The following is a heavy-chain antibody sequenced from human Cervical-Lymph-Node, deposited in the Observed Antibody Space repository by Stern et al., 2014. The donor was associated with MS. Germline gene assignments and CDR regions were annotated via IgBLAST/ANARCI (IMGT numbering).Heavy chain of an antibody. J-gene: IGHJ2*01. D-gene: IGHD6-6*01. CDR1: GSTFSSYD. Sequence: EDQLVESGGVLVQPGGSLRLSCAASGSTFSSYDMHWVRQATGKRLEWVSAIGSGGDTYYSGSVKGRFTISRENAKNSLYLQMNSLRAGDTAVYYCAREVEDSRSSGWHFDLWGRGTLVTVSS. CDR3: AREVEDSRSSGWHFDL. V-gene: IGHV3-13*01. CDR2: IGSGGDT.